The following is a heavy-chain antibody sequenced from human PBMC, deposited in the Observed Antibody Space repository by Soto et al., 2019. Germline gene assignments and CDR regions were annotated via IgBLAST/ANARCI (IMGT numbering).Heavy chain of an antibody. CDR1: GGTFSSYT. D-gene: IGHD2-15*01. Sequence: ASVKVSCKASGGTFSSYTISWVRQAPGQGLEWMGRITPILGIANYAQKFQGRVTITADKSTSTAYMELSSLRSEDTAVYYCARERRDCSGGSCPKAFDYWGQGTLVTVSS. CDR3: ARERRDCSGGSCPKAFDY. CDR2: ITPILGIA. J-gene: IGHJ4*02. V-gene: IGHV1-69*04.